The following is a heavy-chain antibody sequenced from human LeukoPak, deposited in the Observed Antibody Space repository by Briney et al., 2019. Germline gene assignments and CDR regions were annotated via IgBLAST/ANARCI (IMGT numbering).Heavy chain of an antibody. CDR2: INTVGNEK. CDR3: TKDLNHDISG. V-gene: IGHV3-7*01. D-gene: IGHD3-22*01. CDR1: GFRFSDYW. Sequence: GGSLRLSCAAPGFRFSDYWMTWVRQAPGKGLECVANINTVGNEKYYPDSVKGRFTISRDNAKNSLYLQMNNMRVEDTAIYYCTKDLNHDISGWGQGTLVTVSS. J-gene: IGHJ4*02.